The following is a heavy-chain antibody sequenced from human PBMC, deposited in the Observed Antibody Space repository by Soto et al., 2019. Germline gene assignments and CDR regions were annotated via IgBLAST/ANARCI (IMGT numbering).Heavy chain of an antibody. CDR1: GFTVSSNY. CDR3: ARATPPRGKYCSSTSCPTNFDY. V-gene: IGHV3-66*01. D-gene: IGHD2-2*01. J-gene: IGHJ4*02. Sequence: GGSLRLSCAASGFTVSSNYMSWVRQAPGKGLEWVSVIYSGGSTYYADSVKGRFTISRDNSKNTLYLQMNSLRAEDTAVYYCARATPPRGKYCSSTSCPTNFDYWGQGTLVTVSS. CDR2: IYSGGST.